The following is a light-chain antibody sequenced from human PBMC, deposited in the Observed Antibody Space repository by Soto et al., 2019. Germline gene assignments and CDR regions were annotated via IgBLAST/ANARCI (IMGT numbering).Light chain of an antibody. CDR1: QSVSSN. CDR2: GAS. CDR3: QQYNNWPPEWT. V-gene: IGKV3-15*01. J-gene: IGKJ1*01. Sequence: EIVMTQSPATLSVSPGERATLSCRASQSVSSNLAWYQQKPGQASRLLIYGASTRATGIPARFSGSGSGTEFTLTISSLQSEDFAVYYCQQYNNWPPEWTFGQGTKVDIK.